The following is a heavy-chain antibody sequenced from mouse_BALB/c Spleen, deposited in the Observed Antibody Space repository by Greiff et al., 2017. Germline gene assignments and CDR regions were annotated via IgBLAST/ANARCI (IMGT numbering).Heavy chain of an antibody. CDR2: IWAGGST. V-gene: IGHV2-9*02. CDR3: ARDGGYDGYFYYAMDY. J-gene: IGHJ4*01. Sequence: VHLVESGPGLVAPSQSLSITCTVSGFSLTSYGVHWVRQPPGKGLEWLGVIWAGGSTNYNSALMSRLSISKDNSTSQVFLKMNSLQTDDTAMYYCARDGGYDGYFYYAMDYWGQGASVTVSS. CDR1: GFSLTSYG. D-gene: IGHD2-3*01.